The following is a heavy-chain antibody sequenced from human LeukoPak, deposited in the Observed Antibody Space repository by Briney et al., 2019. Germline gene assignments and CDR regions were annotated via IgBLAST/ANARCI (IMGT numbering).Heavy chain of an antibody. CDR2: ISGSGIYT. CDR3: AKFDQQAYYFEY. D-gene: IGHD2-21*01. V-gene: IGHV3-23*01. Sequence: GGSLRLSYAASGFTFTSYAMSWVRLAPGKGLEWVSVISGSGIYTYYGDSVKGRFTISRDTSKNTLYLDMNSLRVEDTAVYYCAKFDQQAYYFEYWGQGTLVTVSS. J-gene: IGHJ4*02. CDR1: GFTFTSYA.